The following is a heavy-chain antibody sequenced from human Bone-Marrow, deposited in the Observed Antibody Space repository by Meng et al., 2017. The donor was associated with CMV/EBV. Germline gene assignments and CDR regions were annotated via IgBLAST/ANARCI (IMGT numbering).Heavy chain of an antibody. Sequence: KASGGTFSSYAISWVRQAPGQGLELMGGIIPILGIANYAQKFQGRVTITADKSTSTDYMELSSLRSEDTAVYYCARDLRLGELSLGGYWGQGTLVTVSS. J-gene: IGHJ4*02. D-gene: IGHD3-16*02. CDR2: IIPILGIA. CDR3: ARDLRLGELSLGGY. CDR1: GGTFSSYA. V-gene: IGHV1-69*10.